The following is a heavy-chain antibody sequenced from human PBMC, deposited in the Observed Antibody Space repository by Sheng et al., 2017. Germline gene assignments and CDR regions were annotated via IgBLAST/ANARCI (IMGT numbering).Heavy chain of an antibody. D-gene: IGHD3-3*01. CDR3: ATAGGLYDFWSGYYPNTLLDY. V-gene: IGHV1-69*05. CDR2: IIPIFGTA. J-gene: IGHJ4*02. CDR1: GGTFSSYA. Sequence: QVQLVQSGAEVKKPGSSVKVSCKASGGTFSSYAISWVRQAPGQGLEWMGGIIPIFGTANYAQKFQGRVTITTDESTSTAYMELSSLRSEDTAVYYCATAGGLYDFWSGYYPNTLLDYWGQGTLVTVSS.